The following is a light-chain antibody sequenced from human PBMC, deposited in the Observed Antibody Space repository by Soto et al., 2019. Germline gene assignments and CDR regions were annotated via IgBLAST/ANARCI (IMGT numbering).Light chain of an antibody. CDR2: EVT. CDR3: SSLTSGSTRV. Sequence: HSMLSQPGSESGSPGQSVTISCTGTSSDVGGYDYVSWYQQHPDKAPKLIIYEVTDRPSGVSSRFSGSKSGNTASLTISGLQAEDEADYYCSSLTSGSTRVFGTGTKVTVL. J-gene: IGLJ1*01. V-gene: IGLV2-14*01. CDR1: SSDVGGYDY.